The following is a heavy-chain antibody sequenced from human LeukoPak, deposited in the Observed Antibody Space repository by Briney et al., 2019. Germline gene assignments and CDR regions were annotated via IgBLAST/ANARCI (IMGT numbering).Heavy chain of an antibody. V-gene: IGHV4-39*07. J-gene: IGHJ4*02. CDR2: IFYSGST. CDR3: ARTTRSSWYARTRAYFDY. Sequence: SETLSLTCTVSSGSISTSNYYWCWVRQPPGKALEGIGNIFYSGSTYYIPSLKSRVTISLDTSRNQFSLKLNSVTAADTAVYYCARTTRSSWYARTRAYFDYWGQGTLVTVSS. CDR1: SGSISTSNYY. D-gene: IGHD1-26*01.